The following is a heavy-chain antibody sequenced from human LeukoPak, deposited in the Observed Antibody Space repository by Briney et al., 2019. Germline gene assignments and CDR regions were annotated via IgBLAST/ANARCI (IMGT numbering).Heavy chain of an antibody. CDR3: ARGLPYSSGWYYY. Sequence: PSETLSHTCAVYGGSFSGYYWSWIRQPPGKGLEWIGEINHSGGTNYNPSLKSRVTISVDTSKNQFSLKLSSVTAADTAVYYCARGLPYSSGWYYYWGQGTLVTVSS. V-gene: IGHV4-34*01. CDR2: INHSGGT. CDR1: GGSFSGYY. D-gene: IGHD6-19*01. J-gene: IGHJ4*02.